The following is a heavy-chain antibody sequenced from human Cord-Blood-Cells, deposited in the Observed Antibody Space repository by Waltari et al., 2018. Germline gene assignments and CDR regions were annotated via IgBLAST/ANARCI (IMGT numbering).Heavy chain of an antibody. CDR1: GGSFSGYY. CDR2: INHSGST. Sequence: QVQLQQWGAGLLKPSETLSLTCAVYGGSFSGYYWSWIRQPPGKGLEWFGEINHSGSTNYNPSLKSRVTLSVDTSKNQFSLKLSAVTAADTAVYYCASRGSYFDYWGQGTLVTVSS. V-gene: IGHV4-34*01. CDR3: ASRGSYFDY. D-gene: IGHD1-26*01. J-gene: IGHJ4*02.